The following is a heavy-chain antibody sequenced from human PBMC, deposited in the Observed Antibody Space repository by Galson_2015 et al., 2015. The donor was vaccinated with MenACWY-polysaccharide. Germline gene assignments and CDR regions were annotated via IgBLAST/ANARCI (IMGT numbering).Heavy chain of an antibody. CDR1: GFTFTDYA. CDR3: AKRITPYDPSSGLDY. J-gene: IGHJ4*02. D-gene: IGHD3-22*01. V-gene: IGHV3-30-3*01. Sequence: SLRLSCAPSGFTFTDYAMLWVRQAPGKGLEWVAVISYESANKFYVESVQGRFTISRDNSKNTVYLQMNSLRPEDTAIYYCAKRITPYDPSSGLDYWGQGTLVTVSS. CDR2: ISYESANK.